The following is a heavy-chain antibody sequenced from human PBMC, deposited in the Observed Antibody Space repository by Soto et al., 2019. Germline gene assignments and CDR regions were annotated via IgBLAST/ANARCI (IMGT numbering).Heavy chain of an antibody. CDR3: ARPTGGHDAGGNYMDV. CDR2: IIPIVGLT. D-gene: IGHD2-8*02. CDR1: GGSLSSYP. V-gene: IGHV1-69*02. J-gene: IGHJ6*03. Sequence: QVQLLQSGSEVKKPGSSVKVSCRASGGSLSSYPDTWVRQAPGQGLEWMGRIIPIVGLTNYAQKFQGRVTITADKSTSTVYMELSSLRSDDTAVYYCARPTGGHDAGGNYMDVWGKGTTVIVSS.